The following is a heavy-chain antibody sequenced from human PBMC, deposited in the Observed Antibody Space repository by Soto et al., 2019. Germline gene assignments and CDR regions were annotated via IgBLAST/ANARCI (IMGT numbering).Heavy chain of an antibody. CDR3: ARTDSSGYRFDY. D-gene: IGHD3-22*01. V-gene: IGHV3-33*01. CDR1: GFTFSSYG. J-gene: IGHJ4*02. CDR2: IWFDGNNK. Sequence: QVQLVESGGGVVQPGRSLRLSCAASGFTFSSYGMHWVRQAPGKGLEWVAVIWFDGNNKYYADSVKGRFTISRDNSKNTLYLQMNSLSAEDTAVYYCARTDSSGYRFDYWGQGTLVTVSS.